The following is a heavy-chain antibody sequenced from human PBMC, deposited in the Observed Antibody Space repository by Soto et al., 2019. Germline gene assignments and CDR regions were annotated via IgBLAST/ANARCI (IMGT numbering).Heavy chain of an antibody. Sequence: GGSLRLSCAASGFTFDDYGMSWVRQAPGKGLEWVSGINWNGGSTGYADSVKGRFTISRDNAKNSLYLKMNSLRAEDTALYYCARLRSIAARRGAFDIWGQGTMVTVSS. V-gene: IGHV3-20*04. CDR1: GFTFDDYG. D-gene: IGHD6-6*01. CDR3: ARLRSIAARRGAFDI. CDR2: INWNGGST. J-gene: IGHJ3*02.